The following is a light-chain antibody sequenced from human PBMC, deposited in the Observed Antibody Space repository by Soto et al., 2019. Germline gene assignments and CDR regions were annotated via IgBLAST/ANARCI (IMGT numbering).Light chain of an antibody. CDR3: QHCGSSPMT. CDR1: QSVSSSY. Sequence: EIVLTQSPGTLSLSPGERATLSCRASQSVSSSYLVWYQQKSGQAPRLLTYDASTRATGIPDRVSGSGSGIDFTLTISRLEHEDFAVYYCQHCGSSPMTFGPGTKVEIK. V-gene: IGKV3-20*01. CDR2: DAS. J-gene: IGKJ3*01.